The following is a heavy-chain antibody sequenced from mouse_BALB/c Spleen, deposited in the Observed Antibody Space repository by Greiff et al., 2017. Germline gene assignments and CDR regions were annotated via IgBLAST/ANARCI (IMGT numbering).Heavy chain of an antibody. CDR1: GFTFSSYG. CDR3: ARDGRYAMDY. J-gene: IGHJ4*01. V-gene: IGHV5-6-3*01. Sequence: EVQLVESGGGLVQPGGSLKLSCAASGFTFSSYGMSWVRQTPDKRLELVATINSNGGSTYYPDSVKGRFTISRDNAKNTLYLQMSSLKSEDTAMYYCARDGRYAMDYWGQGTSVTVSS. CDR2: INSNGGST.